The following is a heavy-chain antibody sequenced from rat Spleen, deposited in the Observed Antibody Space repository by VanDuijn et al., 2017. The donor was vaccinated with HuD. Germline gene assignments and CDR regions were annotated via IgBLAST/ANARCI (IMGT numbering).Heavy chain of an antibody. CDR2: ISTSGGST. Sequence: EVQLVESGGGLLQPGRSLKLSCAASGFTFSDYYMAWVRQAPTKGLEWVATISTSGGSTYYRDSVKGRFTISRDNAKSTLYLQMNSLRSEDTATYYCTRGTTGSGYWGQGVMVTVSS. J-gene: IGHJ2*01. D-gene: IGHD5-1*01. V-gene: IGHV5S23*01. CDR3: TRGTTGSGY. CDR1: GFTFSDYY.